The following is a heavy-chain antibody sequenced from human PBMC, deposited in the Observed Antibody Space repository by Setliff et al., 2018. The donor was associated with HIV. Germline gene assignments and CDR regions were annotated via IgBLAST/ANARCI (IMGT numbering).Heavy chain of an antibody. CDR2: FDPEDGDT. D-gene: IGHD6-19*01. Sequence: GASVKVSCKISGYTLTEVSMHWVRQAPGKGLEWMGRFDPEDGDTLYAQRFQGRVTMTEDSSTDTAYMELGSLTSDDTAVYYCATAKEHWLTEGGFDFWGQGTLVTVSS. J-gene: IGHJ4*02. CDR3: ATAKEHWLTEGGFDF. CDR1: GYTLTEVS. V-gene: IGHV1-24*01.